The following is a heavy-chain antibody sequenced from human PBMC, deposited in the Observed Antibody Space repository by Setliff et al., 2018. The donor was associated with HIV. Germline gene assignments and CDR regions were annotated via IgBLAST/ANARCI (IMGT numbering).Heavy chain of an antibody. CDR1: GGSLSSSY. J-gene: IGHJ4*02. CDR3: ARGGYIAARFYYFDY. V-gene: IGHV4-34*01. CDR2: INHSGTA. D-gene: IGHD6-6*01. Sequence: SETLSLTCAVYGGSLSSSYWTWIRQAPGKGLEWIGEINHSGTANYNPSLKSRVTMSLDRSKRQFSLKLTSLTAADTAVYYCARGGYIAARFYYFDYWGQGILVTVSS.